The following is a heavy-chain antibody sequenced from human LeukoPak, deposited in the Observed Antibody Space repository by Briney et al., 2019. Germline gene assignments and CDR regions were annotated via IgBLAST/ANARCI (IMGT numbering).Heavy chain of an antibody. D-gene: IGHD2-21*02. CDR1: GGSISRYY. Sequence: SETLSLTCTVSGGSISRYYWSWIRQPPGKGLEWIGYIYYSGSTNHNPSLKSRVTMSVDTSKNQFSLKLSSVTAADTAVYYCARGGGVVVTAAHFDYWGRGTLVTVSS. J-gene: IGHJ4*02. CDR2: IYYSGST. CDR3: ARGGGVVVTAAHFDY. V-gene: IGHV4-59*01.